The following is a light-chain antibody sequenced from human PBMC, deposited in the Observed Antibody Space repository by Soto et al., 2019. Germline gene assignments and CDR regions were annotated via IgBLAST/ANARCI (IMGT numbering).Light chain of an antibody. V-gene: IGLV2-23*01. CDR1: SSDVGSTYL. J-gene: IGLJ7*01. CDR3: CSYAGGNTFV. Sequence: QSVLTQPASVSGSPGQSITISCTGTSSDVGSTYLVSWYQQQPGKAPKLMLYEGSKRPSGISNRFSGSKSGNTASLTISGLQAEDEADYYCCSYAGGNTFVFGGGTQLTVL. CDR2: EGS.